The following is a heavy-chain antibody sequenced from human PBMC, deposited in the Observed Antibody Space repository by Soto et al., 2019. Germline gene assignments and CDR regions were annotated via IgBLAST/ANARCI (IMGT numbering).Heavy chain of an antibody. CDR2: VGSRGESYAT. D-gene: IGHD5-12*01. CDR1: GFTFGASA. CDR3: SKPKGNTGYLHFDY. V-gene: IGHV3-73*01. J-gene: IGHJ4*02. Sequence: GGSLRLSCAASGFTFGASALQWVRQASGKGLEWLGRVGSRGESYATTYAVSLKGRFTISRDDSKKTAYLQMNSLESEDTAVYYCSKPKGNTGYLHFDYWGQGALVTVSS.